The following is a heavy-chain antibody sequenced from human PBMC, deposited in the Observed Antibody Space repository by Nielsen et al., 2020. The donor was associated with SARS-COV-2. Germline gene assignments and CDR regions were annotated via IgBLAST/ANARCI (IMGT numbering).Heavy chain of an antibody. D-gene: IGHD3-10*01. J-gene: IGHJ5*02. CDR1: GGTFSGYA. Sequence: SVKVSCKASGGTFSGYAVNWVRQAPGQGLEWMGRVIPVLGTANYAQKFQDRVTISADKSTSAAYMDLSSLRSEDTALYYCARDLNRTYYYGSGSYSLFNWFDPWGQGTLVTVSS. CDR2: VIPVLGTA. CDR3: ARDLNRTYYYGSGSYSLFNWFDP. V-gene: IGHV1-69*04.